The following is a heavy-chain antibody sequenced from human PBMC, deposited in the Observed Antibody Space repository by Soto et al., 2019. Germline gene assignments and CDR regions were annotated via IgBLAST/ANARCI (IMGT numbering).Heavy chain of an antibody. J-gene: IGHJ4*02. D-gene: IGHD6-19*01. CDR3: AKERLIALAGTDDY. CDR1: GFTFRSYA. V-gene: IGHV3-23*01. CDR2: ISGSGGST. Sequence: EVQLFESGGGLVQPGGSLRLSCAASGFTFRSYAMSWVRHAPGKVLEWVSAISGSGGSTYYADSVKGRFTISRDNSKNTLYLQMNSLRAEDTAVYYCAKERLIALAGTDDYWGQGTLVTVSS.